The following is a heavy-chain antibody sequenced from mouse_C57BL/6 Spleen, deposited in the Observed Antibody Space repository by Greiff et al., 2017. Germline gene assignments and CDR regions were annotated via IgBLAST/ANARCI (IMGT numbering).Heavy chain of an antibody. J-gene: IGHJ3*01. D-gene: IGHD2-1*01. CDR3: AREEDYGNSFAY. CDR2: IDPSDSET. V-gene: IGHV1-52*01. CDR1: GYTFTSYW. Sequence: QVQLQQPGAELVRPGSSVKLSCKASGYTFTSYWMHWVKQRPIQGLEWIGNIDPSDSETHYNQKFKDKATLTVDKSSSTAYMQLSSLTSEDSAVYYCAREEDYGNSFAYWGQGTLVTVSA.